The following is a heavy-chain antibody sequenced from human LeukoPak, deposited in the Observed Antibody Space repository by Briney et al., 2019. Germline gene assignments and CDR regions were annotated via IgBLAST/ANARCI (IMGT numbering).Heavy chain of an antibody. CDR1: GYTFTGYY. D-gene: IGHD2-21*02. CDR2: INPNSGGT. J-gene: IGHJ6*03. CDR3: ARDWLAYCGGDCYSDYYYYMDV. Sequence: ASVTVSCKASGYTFTGYYMHWVRQAPRQGLQWMGWINPNSGGTNYAQKFQGRVTMTRDTSISTAYMELSRLRSDDTAVYYCARDWLAYCGGDCYSDYYYYMDVWGKGTTVTVSS. V-gene: IGHV1-2*02.